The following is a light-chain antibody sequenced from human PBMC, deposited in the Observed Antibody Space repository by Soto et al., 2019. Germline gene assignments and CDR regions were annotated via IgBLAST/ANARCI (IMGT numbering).Light chain of an antibody. Sequence: QPVLTQSPSASASLGASVKLTCTLSSGHSSNTIAWHQQQPEKGPRYLMKVNSDGSHSKGDEIPDRFSGSSSGAERYLTISSLQXADEADYYCQTWGTGISFGGGTKLTV. J-gene: IGLJ2*01. CDR1: SGHSSNT. CDR2: VNSDGSH. V-gene: IGLV4-69*01. CDR3: QTWGTGIS.